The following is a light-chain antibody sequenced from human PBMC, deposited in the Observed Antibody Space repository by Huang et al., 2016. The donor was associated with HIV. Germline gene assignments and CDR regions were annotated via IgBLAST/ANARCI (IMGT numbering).Light chain of an antibody. CDR3: QQYDSYPMT. V-gene: IGKV1-16*02. CDR1: QGISYY. Sequence: DIQMTQSPSSLSASVGDRDTIHCRASQGISYYLGWFQQKPGKAPNPLIYGASSLHSGVPSKFSGSGSGTEFTLIISSLQPEDFATYYCQQYDSYPMTFGQGTRLDIK. CDR2: GAS. J-gene: IGKJ5*01.